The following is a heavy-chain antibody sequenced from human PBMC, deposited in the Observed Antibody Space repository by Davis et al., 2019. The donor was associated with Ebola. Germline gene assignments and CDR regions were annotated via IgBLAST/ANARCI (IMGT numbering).Heavy chain of an antibody. D-gene: IGHD1-1*01. J-gene: IGHJ6*02. CDR1: GFTVSSNY. V-gene: IGHV3-66*02. Sequence: GESLKISCAASGFTVSSNYMSWVRQAPGKGLEWVSVIYSGGSTYYADSVKGRFTISRDNSKNTLYLQMNSLRAEDTAVYYCAREATLETQYYYYYYGMDVWGQGTTVTVSS. CDR3: AREATLETQYYYYYYGMDV. CDR2: IYSGGST.